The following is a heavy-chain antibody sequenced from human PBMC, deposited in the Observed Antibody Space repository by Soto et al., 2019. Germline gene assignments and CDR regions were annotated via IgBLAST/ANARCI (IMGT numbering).Heavy chain of an antibody. CDR3: ARDYDFWSGLNVYGMDV. CDR2: IKQDGSEK. J-gene: IGHJ6*02. V-gene: IGHV3-7*05. Sequence: GGSLRLSCAASGFTFSSYWMSWVRQAPGKGLEWVANIKQDGSEKYYVDSVKGRFTISRDNAKNSLYLQMNSLRAEDTAVYYCARDYDFWSGLNVYGMDVWGQGTTVTVSS. CDR1: GFTFSSYW. D-gene: IGHD3-3*01.